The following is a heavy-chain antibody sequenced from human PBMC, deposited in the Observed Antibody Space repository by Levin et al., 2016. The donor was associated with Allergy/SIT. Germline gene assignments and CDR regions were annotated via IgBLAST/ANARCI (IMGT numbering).Heavy chain of an antibody. D-gene: IGHD4-17*01. J-gene: IGHJ4*02. Sequence: VRQMPGKGLEWMGIIYPGDSDTRYSPSFQGQVTISADKSISTAYLQWSSLKASDTAMYYCARPRNAYGDYVAYWGRGNPGHRLL. CDR2: IYPGDSDT. V-gene: IGHV5-51*01. CDR3: ARPRNAYGDYVAY.